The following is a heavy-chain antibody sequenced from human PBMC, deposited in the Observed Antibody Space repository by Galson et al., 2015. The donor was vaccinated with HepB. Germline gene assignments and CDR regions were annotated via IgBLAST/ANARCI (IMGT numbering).Heavy chain of an antibody. CDR3: AREPPETYYFDY. CDR2: IRISAGHT. J-gene: IGHJ4*02. CDR1: GYTFTNYY. Sequence: SVKVSCKASGYTFTNYYIHWVRQAPGQGLEYMGIIRISAGHTFYVQNFQGRVTMTRDTSTTTVYMELSSLTSEDTAMYYCAREPPETYYFDYWGQGTLITVSS. V-gene: IGHV1-46*01.